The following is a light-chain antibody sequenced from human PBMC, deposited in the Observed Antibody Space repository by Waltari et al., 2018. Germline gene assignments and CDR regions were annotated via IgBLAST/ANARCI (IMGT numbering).Light chain of an antibody. V-gene: IGLV3-1*01. CDR3: QAWDSSTYV. J-gene: IGLJ1*01. CDR2: QNS. Sequence: SYQLTQLPSVSVSPGQTASIPCSGDKLGVKHGGWYQQKAGQSPVLVIYQNSKRPSGIPERFSGSNSGNTATLTISGTQAMDEADYYCQAWDSSTYVFGTGTKVTVL. CDR1: KLGVKH.